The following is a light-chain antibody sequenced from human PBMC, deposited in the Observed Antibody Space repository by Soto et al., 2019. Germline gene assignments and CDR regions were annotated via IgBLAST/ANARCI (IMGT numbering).Light chain of an antibody. Sequence: QSALTQPASVSGSPGQSITISCNGTSSDVGGYNYVSWHQQHPGRAPKLMIYGVSNRPSGVSNRFSGSKSGNTASLTNSGLQAEDEDDYDCRSYTSIRTVLFGGGTKLT. CDR2: GVS. V-gene: IGLV2-14*01. CDR1: SSDVGGYNY. J-gene: IGLJ3*02. CDR3: RSYTSIRTVL.